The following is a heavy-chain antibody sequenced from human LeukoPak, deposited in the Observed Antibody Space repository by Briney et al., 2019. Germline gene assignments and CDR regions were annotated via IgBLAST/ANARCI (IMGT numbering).Heavy chain of an antibody. D-gene: IGHD3-22*01. CDR3: ARGLNYYDPLWSRCYFDY. CDR1: GGSISSGDYY. V-gene: IGHV4-30-4*01. Sequence: SETLSLTCTVSGGSISSGDYYWSWIRQPPGKGLEWIGYIYYSGGTYYNPSLKSRVTISVDTSKNQFSLKLSSVTAADTAVYYCARGLNYYDPLWSRCYFDYWGQGTLVTVSS. J-gene: IGHJ4*02. CDR2: IYYSGGT.